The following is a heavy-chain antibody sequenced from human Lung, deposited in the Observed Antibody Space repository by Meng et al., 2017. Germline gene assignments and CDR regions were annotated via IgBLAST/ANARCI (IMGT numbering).Heavy chain of an antibody. CDR2: IFHSGST. J-gene: IGHJ4*02. CDR1: VGSITSSTW. Sequence: QRQLQESGHGLVQPPGTLSLTCAVSVGSITSSTWWSWVRQTPGKGLEWFGEIFHSGSTNYNPPLESRVTISVDKSKNQFSLKVYSVTAADTATYYCARFDISSSGRGDYWGQGILVTVSS. CDR3: ARFDISSSGRGDY. D-gene: IGHD1-26*01. V-gene: IGHV4-4*03.